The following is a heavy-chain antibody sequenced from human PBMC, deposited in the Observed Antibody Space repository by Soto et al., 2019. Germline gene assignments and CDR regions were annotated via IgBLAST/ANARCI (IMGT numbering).Heavy chain of an antibody. D-gene: IGHD6-19*01. V-gene: IGHV4-39*01. Sequence: SETLSLTCTVSGGSISSSSYYWGWIRQPPGKGLEWIGSIYYSGSTYYNPSLKSRVTISVDTYKNQFSLKLSSVTAADTAVYYCARLAYSSCWDYSYYYGMDVWGQGTTVTVSS. CDR1: GGSISSSSYY. CDR3: ARLAYSSCWDYSYYYGMDV. CDR2: IYYSGST. J-gene: IGHJ6*02.